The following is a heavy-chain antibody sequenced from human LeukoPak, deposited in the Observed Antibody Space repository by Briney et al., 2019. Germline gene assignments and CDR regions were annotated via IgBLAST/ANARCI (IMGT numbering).Heavy chain of an antibody. D-gene: IGHD1-26*01. CDR3: ARGIVGATTGD. J-gene: IGHJ4*02. Sequence: ASVKVSCKASVYTFTGYYMHWVRQAPGQGREWMGWINPNSGGTNYAQKFQGRDTMTRDTSISTAYMELSRLRSDDTAVYYCARGIVGATTGDGGQGTVVTVSS. CDR1: VYTFTGYY. V-gene: IGHV1-2*02. CDR2: INPNSGGT.